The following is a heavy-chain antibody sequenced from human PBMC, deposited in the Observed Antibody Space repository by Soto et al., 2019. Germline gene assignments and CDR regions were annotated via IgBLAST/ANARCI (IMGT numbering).Heavy chain of an antibody. CDR1: GYTFTGYY. V-gene: IGHV1-2*02. Sequence: ASVKVSCKASGYTFTGYYMHWVRQAPGQGLEWMGWINPNSGGTNYAQKFQGRVTMTRDMSISTAYMELSRLRSDDTAVYYCAREFREGFDWFHTYYYYGMDVWGQGTTVTVSS. CDR3: AREFREGFDWFHTYYYYGMDV. J-gene: IGHJ6*02. CDR2: INPNSGGT. D-gene: IGHD3-9*01.